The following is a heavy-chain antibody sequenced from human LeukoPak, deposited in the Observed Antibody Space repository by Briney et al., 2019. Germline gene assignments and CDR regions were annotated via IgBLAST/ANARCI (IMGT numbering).Heavy chain of an antibody. CDR1: GGSISSDY. D-gene: IGHD3-22*01. Sequence: SETLSLTCTVPGGSISSDYWSWIRQPPGKGLEWIGYIYHSGSTNYNPSLKSRVTISVDTSKNQFSLKLSSVTAADTAVYYCARDTYYYDSSGYSRGDFDYWGQGTLVTVSS. V-gene: IGHV4-59*12. CDR3: ARDTYYYDSSGYSRGDFDY. CDR2: IYHSGST. J-gene: IGHJ4*02.